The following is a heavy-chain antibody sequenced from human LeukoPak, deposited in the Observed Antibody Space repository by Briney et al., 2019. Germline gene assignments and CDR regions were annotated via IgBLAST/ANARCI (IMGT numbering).Heavy chain of an antibody. J-gene: IGHJ6*03. D-gene: IGHD6-6*01. CDR2: ISSSGNII. V-gene: IGHV3-11*04. Sequence: RSGGSLRLSCAASGFTFSDDYMSWIRQAPGKGLDWISYISSSGNIIYYADSVKGRFTFSRDNAKNSLYLQMNSLRAEDTAVYYCAKTARTAYYYYYYMDVWGKGTTVTVSS. CDR3: AKTARTAYYYYYYMDV. CDR1: GFTFSDDY.